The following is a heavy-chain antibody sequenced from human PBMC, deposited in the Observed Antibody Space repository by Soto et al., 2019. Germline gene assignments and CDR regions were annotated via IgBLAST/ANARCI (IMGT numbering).Heavy chain of an antibody. CDR2: ISYDESDK. D-gene: IGHD6-19*01. V-gene: IGHV3-30*03. J-gene: IGHJ4*02. CDR3: HRDLSVAGPDY. Sequence: GGSLRLSCAASGFTFRSYAMHWVRQAPGKGLEWVAVISYDESDKYYADSLKGRFTISRDNSKNTLYLQMNSLRGEDTAVYYCHRDLSVAGPDYWGQGTLVTVSS. CDR1: GFTFRSYA.